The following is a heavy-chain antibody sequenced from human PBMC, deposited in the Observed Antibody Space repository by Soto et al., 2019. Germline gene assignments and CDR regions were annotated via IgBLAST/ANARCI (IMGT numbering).Heavy chain of an antibody. Sequence: GASVKVSFKVSGYTLTELSMHWVRQAPGKGLEWMGGFDPEDGETIYAQKFQGRVTMTEDTSTDTAYMELSSLRSEDTAVYYCATDEIGAAAGYYYYYGMDVWGQGTTVTVSS. CDR3: ATDEIGAAAGYYYYYGMDV. CDR1: GYTLTELS. J-gene: IGHJ6*02. CDR2: FDPEDGET. D-gene: IGHD6-13*01. V-gene: IGHV1-24*01.